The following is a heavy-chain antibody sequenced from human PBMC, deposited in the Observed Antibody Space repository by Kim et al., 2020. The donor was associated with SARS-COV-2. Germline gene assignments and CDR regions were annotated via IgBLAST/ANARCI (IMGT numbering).Heavy chain of an antibody. CDR2: K. V-gene: IGHV3-30*02. Sequence: KYYADSVKGRFTISIDNTKNTLYLQMNSLRAEDTAVYYCAKDQAGTFDYWGQGTLVTVSS. D-gene: IGHD6-19*01. J-gene: IGHJ4*02. CDR3: AKDQAGTFDY.